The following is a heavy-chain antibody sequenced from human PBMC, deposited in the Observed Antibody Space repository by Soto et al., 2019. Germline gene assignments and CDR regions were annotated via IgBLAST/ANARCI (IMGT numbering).Heavy chain of an antibody. CDR3: GGKNYDSSGYFDY. D-gene: IGHD3-22*01. J-gene: IGHJ4*02. CDR1: GGSISSYY. Sequence: SETLSLTCTVSGGSISSYYWSWIRQPPGKGLEWIGYMYYSGSTNYNPSLKSRVTISVDTSKNQFSLKLSSVTAADTAVYYCGGKNYDSSGYFDYWGQGTLVTAPQ. V-gene: IGHV4-59*01. CDR2: MYYSGST.